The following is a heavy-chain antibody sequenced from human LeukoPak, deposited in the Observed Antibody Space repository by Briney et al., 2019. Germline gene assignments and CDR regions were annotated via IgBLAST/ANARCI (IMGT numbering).Heavy chain of an antibody. Sequence: ASVKVSCKASGYTFTSYGISWVRQAPGQGLEWMGWICAYNGNTNYAQKLQGRVTMTTDTSTSTAYMELRSLRSDDTAVYYCARDPSRTTYYYDSSGYSHFDYWGQGTLVTVSS. D-gene: IGHD3-22*01. V-gene: IGHV1-18*01. CDR3: ARDPSRTTYYYDSSGYSHFDY. CDR1: GYTFTSYG. CDR2: ICAYNGNT. J-gene: IGHJ4*02.